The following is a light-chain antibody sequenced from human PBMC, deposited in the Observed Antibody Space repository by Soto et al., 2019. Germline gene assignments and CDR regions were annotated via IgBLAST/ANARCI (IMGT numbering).Light chain of an antibody. CDR1: QSVSGY. CDR3: QQYHEWPPT. V-gene: IGKV3-15*01. CDR2: VTS. Sequence: EIVMTQSPATLSVSPGERATLSCRASQSVSGYVAWYQQKPGQAPRLLMYVTSTRATGIPARFIGSASGTEFTLTTGSLQSDDFAVYYGQQYHEWPPTFSPGTKVDIK. J-gene: IGKJ3*01.